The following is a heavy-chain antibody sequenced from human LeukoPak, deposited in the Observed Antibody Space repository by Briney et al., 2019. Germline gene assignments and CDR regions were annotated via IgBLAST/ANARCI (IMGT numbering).Heavy chain of an antibody. CDR2: IWYDGSNK. Sequence: GGSLRLSCAASGFTFSSYGMHWVRQAPGKGLEGVAVIWYDGSNKYYADSVKGRFTISRDNSKNTLYLQMNSLRAEDTAVYYCARDPPYYYDSSGTLDYWGQGTLVTVSS. V-gene: IGHV3-33*01. D-gene: IGHD3-22*01. CDR3: ARDPPYYYDSSGTLDY. J-gene: IGHJ4*02. CDR1: GFTFSSYG.